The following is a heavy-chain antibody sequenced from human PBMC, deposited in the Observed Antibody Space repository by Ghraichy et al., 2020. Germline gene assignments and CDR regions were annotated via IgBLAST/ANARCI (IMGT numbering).Heavy chain of an antibody. V-gene: IGHV3-7*01. Sequence: GESLNISCAASGFTFSNYWMTWVRQAPGKGLEWVANIKQDGSAKYYVDSVKGRFTISRDNAKNSLYLQMNSLRAEDTAVYYCPRDVGCSGGSCYSYYDYWGQGTLVTVSS. CDR1: GFTFSNYW. J-gene: IGHJ4*02. CDR2: IKQDGSAK. CDR3: PRDVGCSGGSCYSYYDY. D-gene: IGHD2-15*01.